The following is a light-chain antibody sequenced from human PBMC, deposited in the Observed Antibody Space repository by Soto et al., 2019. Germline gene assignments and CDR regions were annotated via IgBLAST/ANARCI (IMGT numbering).Light chain of an antibody. CDR1: QSISNY. Sequence: EIVLTQSPATLSMSPGERATLSCRASQSISNYLAWYQQKPGQAPRLLIYDASNRATGIPARFSGGGSGTDLTLTISILEPEDFAVSSCQHRPNWPRGFTFGPGTKVDI. J-gene: IGKJ3*01. V-gene: IGKV3-11*01. CDR2: DAS. CDR3: QHRPNWPRGFT.